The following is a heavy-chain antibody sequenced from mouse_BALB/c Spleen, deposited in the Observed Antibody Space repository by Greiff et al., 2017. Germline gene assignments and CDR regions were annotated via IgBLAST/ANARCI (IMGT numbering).Heavy chain of an antibody. CDR2: INPGSGGT. J-gene: IGHJ4*01. CDR1: GYAFTNYL. Sequence: QVQLQQSGAELVRPGTSVKVSCKASGYAFTNYLIEWVKQRPGQGLEWIGVINPGSGGTNYNEKFKGKATLTADKSSSTAYMQLSSLTSDDSAVYFCARERDAMDYWGQGTSVTVSS. CDR3: ARERDAMDY. V-gene: IGHV1-54*01.